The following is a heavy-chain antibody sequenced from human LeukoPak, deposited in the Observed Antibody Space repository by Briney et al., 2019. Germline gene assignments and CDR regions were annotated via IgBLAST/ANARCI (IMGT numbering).Heavy chain of an antibody. CDR3: AKENWGSSTVGIDY. V-gene: IGHV3-30-3*01. CDR1: GFTFSSYA. CDR2: ISYDGSNK. J-gene: IGHJ4*02. D-gene: IGHD7-27*01. Sequence: PGRSLRLSCAASGFTFSSYAMHWVRQAPGKGLEWVAVISYDGSNKYYADSVKGRFTISRDNSKNTLYLQMNSLRAEDTAVYYCAKENWGSSTVGIDYWGQGTLVTVSS.